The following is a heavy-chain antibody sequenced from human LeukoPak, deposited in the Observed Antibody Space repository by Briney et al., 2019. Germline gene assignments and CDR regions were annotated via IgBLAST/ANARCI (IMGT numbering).Heavy chain of an antibody. V-gene: IGHV1-58*01. CDR3: AADRGSGPSLDY. D-gene: IGHD1-26*01. CDR1: GFTFTSSA. J-gene: IGHJ4*02. Sequence: ASVTVSCTASGFTFTSSAVQWVRQARGQRLEWIGWIVVGSGNTNYAQKFQERVTITRDMSTSTAYMELSSLRSEDTAVYYCAADRGSGPSLDYWGQGTLVTVSS. CDR2: IVVGSGNT.